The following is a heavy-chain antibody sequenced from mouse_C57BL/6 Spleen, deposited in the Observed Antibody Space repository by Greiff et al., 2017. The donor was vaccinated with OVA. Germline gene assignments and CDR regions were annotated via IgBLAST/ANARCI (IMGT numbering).Heavy chain of an antibody. CDR3: ARRGTGSFAY. CDR2: ILPGSGST. D-gene: IGHD4-1*01. CDR1: GYTFTGYW. Sequence: QVQLKQSGAELMKPGASVKLSCKATGYTFTGYWIEWVKQRPGHGLDWIGEILPGSGSTNYNEKFQGKATFTADQSSNTAYMQLSSLTTEDAAIYYCARRGTGSFAYWGQGTLVTVSA. V-gene: IGHV1-9*01. J-gene: IGHJ3*01.